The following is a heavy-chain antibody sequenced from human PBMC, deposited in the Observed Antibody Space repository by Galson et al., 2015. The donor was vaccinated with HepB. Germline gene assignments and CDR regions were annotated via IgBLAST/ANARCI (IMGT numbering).Heavy chain of an antibody. Sequence: SLRLSCAASGFNFSAYFMRWVRQAPGKGLECVSSISESGDKTFYADSVKGRFTISRDNSKNTMHLQMNSLRGEDTALYYCAKGAAGGDKEGAKWGPGTPVT. CDR3: AKGAAGGDKEGAK. CDR1: GFNFSAYF. D-gene: IGHD2-21*01. V-gene: IGHV3-23*01. CDR2: ISESGDKT. J-gene: IGHJ4*02.